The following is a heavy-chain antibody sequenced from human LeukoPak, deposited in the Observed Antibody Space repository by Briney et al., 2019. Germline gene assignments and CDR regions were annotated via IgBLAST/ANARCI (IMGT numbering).Heavy chain of an antibody. CDR2: IYPGNSDT. Sequence: GESLKISCKGSGYSFTSYWIGWVRQMPGKGLEWMGIIYPGNSDTRYSPSFQGQVTISADKSISTAYLQWSSLKASDTAMYYCARGVSSGWYSATPLDYWGQGTLVTVSS. CDR3: ARGVSSGWYSATPLDY. D-gene: IGHD6-19*01. CDR1: GYSFTSYW. J-gene: IGHJ4*02. V-gene: IGHV5-51*01.